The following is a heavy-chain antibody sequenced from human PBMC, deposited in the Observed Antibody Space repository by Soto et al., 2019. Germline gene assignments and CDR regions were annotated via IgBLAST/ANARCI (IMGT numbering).Heavy chain of an antibody. CDR1: GFTFSSYA. D-gene: IGHD1-26*01. V-gene: IGHV3-30-3*01. CDR3: ARGAGGSYYPYFDY. CDR2: ISYDGSNK. Sequence: QVQLVESGGGVVQPGRSLRLSCAASGFTFSSYAMHWVRQAPGKGLEWVAVISYDGSNKYYADSVKGRFTISRDNSKNTLYLQMNSLRAEDTAVYYCARGAGGSYYPYFDYWGQGTLVTVSS. J-gene: IGHJ4*02.